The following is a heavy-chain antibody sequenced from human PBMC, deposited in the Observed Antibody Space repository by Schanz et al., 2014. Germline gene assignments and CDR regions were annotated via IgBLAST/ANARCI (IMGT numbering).Heavy chain of an antibody. V-gene: IGHV3-23*03. CDR3: ARGRGYIIGQ. CDR2: INSAGTT. CDR1: GFTFTTFA. D-gene: IGHD3-10*01. J-gene: IGHJ4*02. Sequence: EQVLESGGGFVQPGGSLRLSCATSGFTFTTFAMTWVRQAPGKGLEWVSVINSAGTTYYADSVKGRFTFSRDSSKNTVYLQMDSLRADDTSVYYCARGRGYIIGQWGQGILVTVSS.